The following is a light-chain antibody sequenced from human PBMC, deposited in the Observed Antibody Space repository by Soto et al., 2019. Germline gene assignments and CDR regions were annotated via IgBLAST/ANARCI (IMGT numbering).Light chain of an antibody. V-gene: IGKV1-27*01. CDR1: QGSRNY. CDR3: QKYSSVPV. J-gene: IGKJ3*01. CDR2: AAS. Sequence: DIQMTQSPTSLSASVGDRVTITCRASQGSRNYVAWYQQIPGKAPKLLIYAASTLQSGVPSRFSGSGSGTDFTLTINVLQPEDVATYSCQKYSSVPVFGPGTKVEIK.